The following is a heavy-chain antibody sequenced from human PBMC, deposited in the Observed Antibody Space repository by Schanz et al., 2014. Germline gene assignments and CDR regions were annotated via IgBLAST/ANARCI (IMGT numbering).Heavy chain of an antibody. V-gene: IGHV1-69*09. CDR3: ARGGGTEDVFDI. D-gene: IGHD1-1*01. CDR1: GYTFVSYS. Sequence: QVQLVQSGAEVKKPGASVKVSCKASGYTFVSYSMHWVPQAPGQGLEWMGRIIPILGIANYAQKFQGRVAITADRSTSTAYMELSSLRSDDTAVYYCARGGGTEDVFDIWGQGTILTVSS. J-gene: IGHJ3*02. CDR2: IIPILGIA.